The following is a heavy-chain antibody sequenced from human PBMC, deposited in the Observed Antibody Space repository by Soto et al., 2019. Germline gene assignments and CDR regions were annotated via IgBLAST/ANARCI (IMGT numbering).Heavy chain of an antibody. V-gene: IGHV3-21*01. CDR3: AREAHGSGWYSYYYYGMDV. Sequence: GGSLRLSCAASGFTFSSYSMNWVRQAPGKGLEWVSSISSSSSYIYYADSVKGRFTISRDNAKNSLYLQMNSLRAEDTAVYYCAREAHGSGWYSYYYYGMDVWGQGTTVTVSS. D-gene: IGHD6-19*01. J-gene: IGHJ6*02. CDR2: ISSSSSYI. CDR1: GFTFSSYS.